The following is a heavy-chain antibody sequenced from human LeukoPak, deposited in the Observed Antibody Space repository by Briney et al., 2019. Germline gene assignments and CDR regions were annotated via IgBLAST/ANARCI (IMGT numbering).Heavy chain of an antibody. D-gene: IGHD2-21*02. V-gene: IGHV3-21*01. J-gene: IGHJ3*02. Sequence: GGSLRLSCEVFGFTFSSYNMNWVRQAPGKGLEWVSSISSSGSYMYYADSVKGRFTISRDNAKDSLCLQMNSLRDEDTAVYYCARENIVVVTAIRDAFDIWGQGTMVTVSS. CDR3: ARENIVVVTAIRDAFDI. CDR1: GFTFSSYN. CDR2: ISSSGSYM.